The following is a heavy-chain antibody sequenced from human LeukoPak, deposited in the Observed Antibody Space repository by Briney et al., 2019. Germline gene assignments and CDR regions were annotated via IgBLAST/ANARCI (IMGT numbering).Heavy chain of an antibody. D-gene: IGHD2-2*01. V-gene: IGHV1-2*02. CDR1: GYTFTGYY. CDR3: ARYCSSTSCYSDY. J-gene: IGHJ4*02. Sequence: ASVTVSCKASGYTFTGYYMHWVRQAPGQGLEWMGWIIPNSGGTSYAQKFQGRVTMTRDTSISTAYMELSRLTSDDTAVYYCARYCSSTSCYSDYWGQGTLVTVSS. CDR2: IIPNSGGT.